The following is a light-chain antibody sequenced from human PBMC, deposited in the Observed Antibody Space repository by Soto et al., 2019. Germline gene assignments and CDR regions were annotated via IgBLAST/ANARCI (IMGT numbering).Light chain of an antibody. J-gene: IGLJ2*01. CDR2: SNN. CDR3: ASWDDRLGAVI. CDR1: SSNIGGTNY. V-gene: IGLV1-47*02. Sequence: QSVLTQPPSASGTPGQKVFISCSGSSSNIGGTNYAYWYQQLPGAAPKLLMHSNNLRPSGVPERISGSKFGTAASLAISGLRSDDEAVYYCASWDDRLGAVIFGGGTKVTLL.